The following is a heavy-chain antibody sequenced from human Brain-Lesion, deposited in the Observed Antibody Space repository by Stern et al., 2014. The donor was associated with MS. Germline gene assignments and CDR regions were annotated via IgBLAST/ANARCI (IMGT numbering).Heavy chain of an antibody. CDR1: GYTLTELS. D-gene: IGHD1-26*01. Sequence: QVQLVQSGAEVKKPGASVKGSCKVSGYTLTELSMHWGRQAPRKGLEWMGGFDPEDGETIYAQKFQGRVTMTEDTSTDTAYMELSSLRSEDTAVYYCATLSPGAGGNYYRHFDYWGQGTLVTVSS. J-gene: IGHJ4*02. CDR3: ATLSPGAGGNYYRHFDY. V-gene: IGHV1-24*01. CDR2: FDPEDGET.